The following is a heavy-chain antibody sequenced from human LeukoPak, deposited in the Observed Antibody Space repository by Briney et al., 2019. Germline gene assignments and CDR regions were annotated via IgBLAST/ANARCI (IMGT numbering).Heavy chain of an antibody. CDR3: TTALYCSGGSCYSVVHYYYMDV. CDR2: IKSKTDGCTT. Sequence: KPGGSLRLSCAASGFTFSNAWMSWVRQAPGKGLEWVGRIKSKTDGCTTDYAAPVKGRFTISRDDSKNTLYLQMNSLKTEDTAVYYCTTALYCSGGSCYSVVHYYYMDVWGKGTTVTVSS. CDR1: GFTFSNAW. V-gene: IGHV3-15*01. D-gene: IGHD2-15*01. J-gene: IGHJ6*03.